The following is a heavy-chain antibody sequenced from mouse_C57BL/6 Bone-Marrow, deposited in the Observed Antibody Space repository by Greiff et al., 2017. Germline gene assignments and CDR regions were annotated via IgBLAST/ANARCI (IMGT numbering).Heavy chain of an antibody. D-gene: IGHD3-1*01. V-gene: IGHV1S81*02. CDR2: INPNNGGS. Sequence: QVHVKQSGAELVKPGASVKLSCKASGYTFTSYYMYWVKQRPGQGLEWIGEINPNNGGSNFNEKFKSKATLTVDKSSTTAYMQLSSLTSEDSAVYYCTRSGHGGFAYWGQGTLVTVSA. CDR1: GYTFTSYY. CDR3: TRSGHGGFAY. J-gene: IGHJ3*01.